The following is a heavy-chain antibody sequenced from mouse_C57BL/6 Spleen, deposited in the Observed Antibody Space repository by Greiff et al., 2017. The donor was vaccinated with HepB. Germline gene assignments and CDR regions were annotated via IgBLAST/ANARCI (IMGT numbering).Heavy chain of an antibody. CDR1: GYTFTDYE. CDR3: TRSGVVAPYWYFDV. CDR2: IDPETGGT. D-gene: IGHD1-1*01. Sequence: VKLMESGAELVRPGASVTLSCKASGYTFTDYEMHWVKQTPVHGLEWIGAIDPETGGTAYNQKFKGKAILTADKSSSTAYMELRSLTSEDSAVYYCTRSGVVAPYWYFDVWGTGTTVTVSS. J-gene: IGHJ1*03. V-gene: IGHV1-15*01.